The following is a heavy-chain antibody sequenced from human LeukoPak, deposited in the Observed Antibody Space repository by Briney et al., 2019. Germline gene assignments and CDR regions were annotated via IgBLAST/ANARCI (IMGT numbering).Heavy chain of an antibody. CDR3: ARIWGSYRSGFDY. CDR2: ISGSGSGGST. CDR1: GFTFSSSA. Sequence: GGSLRLSCAASGFTFSSSAMSWVRQAPGKGLEWVSSISGSGSGGSTYYADSVKGRFTISRDNSKNTLYLQMNSLIAEDTAVYYCARIWGSYRSGFDYWGQGTLVTVSS. D-gene: IGHD3-16*02. V-gene: IGHV3-23*01. J-gene: IGHJ4*02.